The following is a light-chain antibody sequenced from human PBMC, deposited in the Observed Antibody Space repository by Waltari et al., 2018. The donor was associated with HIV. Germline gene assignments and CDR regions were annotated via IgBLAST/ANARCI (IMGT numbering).Light chain of an antibody. V-gene: IGLV2-23*01. CDR1: SSDVGTYNL. J-gene: IGLJ3*02. Sequence: QSALTQPASVSGSPGQSITISCTGTSSDVGTYNLVSWYQQRPGRAPQLLIYDDNKRPSGVSSRFSGSKSGSTAFLTISGLLSEDEADYYCCSYTGRDTMLFGGGTKVTAL. CDR2: DDN. CDR3: CSYTGRDTML.